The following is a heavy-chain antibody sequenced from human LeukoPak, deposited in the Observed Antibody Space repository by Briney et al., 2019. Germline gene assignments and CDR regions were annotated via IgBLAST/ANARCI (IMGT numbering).Heavy chain of an antibody. D-gene: IGHD5-18*01. CDR1: GGTFSSYA. CDR3: ARAGWIQLWLDWFDP. J-gene: IGHJ5*02. V-gene: IGHV1-69*13. Sequence: ASVKVSCTASGGTFSSYAISWVRQAPGQGLEWMGGIIHIFGTANYAQKFQGRVTITADESTSTAYMELSSLRSEDTAVYYCARAGWIQLWLDWFDPWGQGTLVTVSS. CDR2: IIHIFGTA.